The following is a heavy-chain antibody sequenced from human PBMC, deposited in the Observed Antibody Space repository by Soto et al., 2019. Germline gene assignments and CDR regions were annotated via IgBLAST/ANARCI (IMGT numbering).Heavy chain of an antibody. CDR3: GKERRVSGGSVCNY. Sequence: VQLLESGGGLVQPGGSLRLSCAASGFTFRDYAMNWVRQAPGKGLEWVSDISGSGDSARYADSVRGRFTSSRDKSTNTLYLQMNSLRVDDTAVYYCGKERRVSGGSVCNYWGQGTLVTVSS. D-gene: IGHD6-19*01. J-gene: IGHJ4*02. CDR1: GFTFRDYA. CDR2: ISGSGDSA. V-gene: IGHV3-23*01.